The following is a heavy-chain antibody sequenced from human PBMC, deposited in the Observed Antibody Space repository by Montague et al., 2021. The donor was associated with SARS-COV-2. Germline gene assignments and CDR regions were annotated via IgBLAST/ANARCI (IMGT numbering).Heavy chain of an antibody. D-gene: IGHD6-13*01. CDR2: IYYSGST. CDR1: GGSISSSSYY. V-gene: IGHV4-39*07. Sequence: SETLSLTCTVSGGSISSSSYYWGWIRQPPGKGLEWIGSIYYSGSTYYNPSLKSRVTISVDTSKNQFSLKLSSVTAADTAVYYCARRYSSSWTGDQYYFDYWGQGTLVTGSS. J-gene: IGHJ4*02. CDR3: ARRYSSSWTGDQYYFDY.